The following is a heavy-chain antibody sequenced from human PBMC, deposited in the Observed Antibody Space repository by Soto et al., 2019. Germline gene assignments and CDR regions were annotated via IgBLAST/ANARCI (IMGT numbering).Heavy chain of an antibody. CDR1: GFSLSAHY. J-gene: IGHJ4*02. V-gene: IGHV3-72*01. CDR2: SRNKANSYTT. CDR3: ARDVTAAGTYAVDY. D-gene: IGHD3-16*01. Sequence: EVQLVESGGGLVQPGGSLRLSCTASGFSLSAHYVDWVRQAPGKGLEWVGRSRNKANSYTTEYAASVRGRFTIARDDSRNSLYLQMDSLKAEYSAVYYCARDVTAAGTYAVDYWGQGTLVTVSS.